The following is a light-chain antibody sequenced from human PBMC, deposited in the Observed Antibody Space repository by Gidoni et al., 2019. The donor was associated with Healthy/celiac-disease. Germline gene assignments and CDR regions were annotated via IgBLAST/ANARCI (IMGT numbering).Light chain of an antibody. CDR2: EGS. CDR3: CSYAGSSTFV. Sequence: SALTQPAYVSGSPGQSITIYCTGTSSDGGSYNLVSWYQQHPGKAPKRMIYEGSKRPSGVSNRFSGSKSGNTASLTISGLQAEDEADYYCCSYAGSSTFVFGGGTKLTV. CDR1: SSDGGSYNL. V-gene: IGLV2-23*03. J-gene: IGLJ2*01.